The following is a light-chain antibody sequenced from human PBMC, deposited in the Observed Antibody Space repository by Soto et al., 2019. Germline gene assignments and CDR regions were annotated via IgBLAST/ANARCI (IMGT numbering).Light chain of an antibody. Sequence: EIVVTQSPATLSVSPGERVTLSCRASQSVSSSLAWYQQRPGQAPRLLIYDTSTRAAGIPDRFSGSGSGTDFTLTISRLEPEDFAVYYCQQYGSSPTFGQGTKVDIK. CDR1: QSVSSS. V-gene: IGKV3-20*01. CDR2: DTS. CDR3: QQYGSSPT. J-gene: IGKJ1*01.